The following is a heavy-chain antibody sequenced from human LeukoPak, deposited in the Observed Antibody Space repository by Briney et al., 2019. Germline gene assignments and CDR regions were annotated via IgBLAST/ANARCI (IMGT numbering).Heavy chain of an antibody. Sequence: GGSLRLSCAASGFTFSSYGMHWVRQAPGKGLEWVSRIESDGSSTRDADSVKGRFTISRDNAENTLYLQMNSLRAEDTAVYYCARSLSGIPDYWGQGTLVTVSS. CDR3: ARSLSGIPDY. CDR1: GFTFSSYG. D-gene: IGHD2-21*01. J-gene: IGHJ4*02. V-gene: IGHV3-74*01. CDR2: IESDGSST.